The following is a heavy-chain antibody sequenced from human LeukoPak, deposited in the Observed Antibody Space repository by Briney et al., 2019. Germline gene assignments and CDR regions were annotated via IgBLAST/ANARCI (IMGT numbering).Heavy chain of an antibody. J-gene: IGHJ4*02. CDR3: ARDLNTGYSSGWYIDY. CDR1: GFIFSNYA. V-gene: IGHV3-21*01. Sequence: GGSLRLSCAASGFIFSNYAMNWVRQAPGKGLEWVSSISSSSTYIYYADSVKGRFTISRDNAKNSLYLQMNSLRAEDTAVYYCARDLNTGYSSGWYIDYWGQGTLVTVSS. CDR2: ISSSSTYI. D-gene: IGHD6-19*01.